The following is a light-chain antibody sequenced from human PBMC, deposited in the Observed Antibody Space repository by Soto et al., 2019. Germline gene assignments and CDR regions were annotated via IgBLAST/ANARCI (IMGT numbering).Light chain of an antibody. Sequence: DIQMTQSPSTLSASVGDRVVITCRASQIITTWLAWYQQKPGKAPKLLIYDASSLESGVPSRFSGSGSGTEFTLTISRLQPDDSATYYCQQYTDYWTVGQGTKVDIK. CDR1: QIITTW. J-gene: IGKJ1*01. V-gene: IGKV1-5*01. CDR3: QQYTDYWT. CDR2: DAS.